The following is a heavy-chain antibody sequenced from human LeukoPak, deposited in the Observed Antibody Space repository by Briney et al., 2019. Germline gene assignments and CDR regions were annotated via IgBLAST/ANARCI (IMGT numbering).Heavy chain of an antibody. V-gene: IGHV3-48*03. CDR1: GFTFSSYE. CDR3: ARETTYYYDSSGYYSAPFDY. CDR2: ISSSGSTI. J-gene: IGHJ4*02. Sequence: GGSLRLSCAASGFTFSSYEMNWVRQAPGKGLEWVSYISSSGSTIYYAVSVKGRFTISRDNAKNSLYLQMNSLRAEDTAVYYCARETTYYYDSSGYYSAPFDYWGQGTLVTVSS. D-gene: IGHD3-22*01.